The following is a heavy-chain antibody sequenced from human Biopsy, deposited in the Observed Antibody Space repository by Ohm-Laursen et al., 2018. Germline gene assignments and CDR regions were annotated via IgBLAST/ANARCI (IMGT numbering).Heavy chain of an antibody. V-gene: IGHV3-30*03. CDR2: ISYDGSGE. D-gene: IGHD4-11*01. Sequence: SLRLSCAASGFTFTSYAMHWVRQAPGKGLEWVAVISYDGSGEYYADSLQGRFIISRDNPKNTVDLQMNSLRAEDTAVYFCASDGRRWDYSTYFSWHFDLWGRGTLITVSS. J-gene: IGHJ2*01. CDR3: ASDGRRWDYSTYFSWHFDL. CDR1: GFTFTSYA.